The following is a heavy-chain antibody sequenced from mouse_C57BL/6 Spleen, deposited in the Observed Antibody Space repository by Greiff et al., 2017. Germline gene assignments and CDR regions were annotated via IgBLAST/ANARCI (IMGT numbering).Heavy chain of an antibody. Sequence: VQLQQPGAELVKPGASVKLSCKASGYTFTSYWMHWVKQRPGRGLEWSGRIDPNSGGTKHNEKFKSKATLTVDKPSSTAYMQLSSLTSEDSAVYYCARFDYGSPMDYWGQGTSVTVSS. V-gene: IGHV1-72*01. D-gene: IGHD1-1*01. CDR2: IDPNSGGT. CDR3: ARFDYGSPMDY. J-gene: IGHJ4*01. CDR1: GYTFTSYW.